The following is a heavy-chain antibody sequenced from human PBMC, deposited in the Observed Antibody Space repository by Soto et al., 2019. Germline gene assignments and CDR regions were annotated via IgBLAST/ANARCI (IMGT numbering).Heavy chain of an antibody. CDR3: AKSPRGFLEWLYSFDY. V-gene: IGHV3-23*01. D-gene: IGHD3-3*01. CDR2: ISGSGGST. CDR1: GFTFSSYA. Sequence: PGGSLRLSCAASGFTFSSYAMSWVRQAPGKGLEWVSAISGSGGSTYYADSVKGRFTISRDNSKNTLYLQMNSLRAEDTAVYYCAKSPRGFLEWLYSFDYWGQGTLVTVS. J-gene: IGHJ4*02.